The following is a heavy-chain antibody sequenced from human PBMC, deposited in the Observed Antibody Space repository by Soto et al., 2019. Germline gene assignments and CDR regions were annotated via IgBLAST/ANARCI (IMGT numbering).Heavy chain of an antibody. CDR3: ATASTAAAGYYFDY. CDR2: FDPEDGET. J-gene: IGHJ4*02. Sequence: ASVKVSCKASGYTLTELSMHWVRQAPGKGLEWMGGFDPEDGETIYAQKFQGRVTMTEDTSTDTAYMELSSLRSEDTAVHSCATASTAAAGYYFDYWHQGTLLTVSS. D-gene: IGHD6-13*01. CDR1: GYTLTELS. V-gene: IGHV1-24*01.